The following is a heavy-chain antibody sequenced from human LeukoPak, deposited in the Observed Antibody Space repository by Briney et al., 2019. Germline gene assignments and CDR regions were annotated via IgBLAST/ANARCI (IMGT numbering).Heavy chain of an antibody. D-gene: IGHD6-19*01. V-gene: IGHV1-2*02. CDR1: GYTFTDYY. Sequence: ASVKVSCKASGYTFTDYYMHWVRQAPGQGLEWMGWINPNNGGTNYAQNFQGRVTMTRDTSISIVYMELSRLRSDDTAVYYCARGDSGITVTGHNNLKQSNWFDPWGQGTLVTVPS. J-gene: IGHJ5*02. CDR2: INPNNGGT. CDR3: ARGDSGITVTGHNNLKQSNWFDP.